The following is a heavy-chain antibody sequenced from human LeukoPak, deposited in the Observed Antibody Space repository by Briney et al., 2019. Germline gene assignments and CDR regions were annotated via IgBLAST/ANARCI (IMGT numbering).Heavy chain of an antibody. Sequence: SETLSLTCTVSGGSISSYSWSWIRQPPGKGLEWIGEIYHSGSTNYNPSLKSRVTISVDKSKNQFSLKLSSVTAADTAVYYCAIPYYYDSSGYSHDAFDIWGQGTMVTVSS. CDR3: AIPYYYDSSGYSHDAFDI. V-gene: IGHV4-4*02. J-gene: IGHJ3*02. CDR2: IYHSGST. CDR1: GGSISSYS. D-gene: IGHD3-22*01.